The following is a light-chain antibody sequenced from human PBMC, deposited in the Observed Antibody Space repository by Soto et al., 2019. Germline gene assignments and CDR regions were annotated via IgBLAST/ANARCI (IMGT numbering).Light chain of an antibody. V-gene: IGLV2-23*01. CDR1: SSDVGSYNL. CDR3: CSYAGSSTSRV. J-gene: IGLJ2*01. Sequence: QSALTQPASVSGSPGQSITISCTGTSSDVGSYNLVSWYQQHPGKAPKLMIYEGSKRPSGVSNRFSGSKSGNTASLTISGLQAEDEADYYCCSYAGSSTSRVFGGGTKPPS. CDR2: EGS.